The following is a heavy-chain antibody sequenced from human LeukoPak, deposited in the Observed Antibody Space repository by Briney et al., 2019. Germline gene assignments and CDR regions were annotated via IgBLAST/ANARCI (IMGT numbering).Heavy chain of an antibody. CDR1: GGSISSGGYY. D-gene: IGHD2-2*01. Sequence: SQTLSLTCTVSGGSISSGGYYWSWIRQRPGKGLEWIGYIYYSGSTYYNPSLKSRVTISVDTSKNQFSLKLSSVTAADTAVYYCARAQDIVVVPAAIPHPFDPWGQGTLVTVSS. V-gene: IGHV4-31*03. CDR3: ARAQDIVVVPAAIPHPFDP. CDR2: IYYSGST. J-gene: IGHJ5*02.